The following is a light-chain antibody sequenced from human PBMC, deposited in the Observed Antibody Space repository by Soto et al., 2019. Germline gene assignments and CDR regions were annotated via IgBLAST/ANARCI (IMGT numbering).Light chain of an antibody. Sequence: QSVLTQPASVSGSPGQSITISCAGTSSDIGAYEYVSWYQQHPDKAPKLIIYEVSDRPSGVSNRFSGSKSCNTASLTISGLLPEDEADYYCSSYTTTSPYVFGTGTKLTVL. CDR2: EVS. J-gene: IGLJ1*01. V-gene: IGLV2-14*01. CDR1: SSDIGAYEY. CDR3: SSYTTTSPYV.